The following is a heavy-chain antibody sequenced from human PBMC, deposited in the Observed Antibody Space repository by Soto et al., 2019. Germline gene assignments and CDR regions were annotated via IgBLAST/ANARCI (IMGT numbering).Heavy chain of an antibody. CDR1: GFTFSSYS. J-gene: IGHJ6*02. CDR3: ARDRYYDILTGYYKNLYYYYGMDV. D-gene: IGHD3-9*01. Sequence: PGGSLRLSCAASGFTFSSYSMNWVRQAPGKGLEWVSSISSSSSYIYYADSVKGRFTISRDNAKNSLYLQMNSLRAEDTAVYYCARDRYYDILTGYYKNLYYYYGMDVWGQGTTVTV. V-gene: IGHV3-21*01. CDR2: ISSSSSYI.